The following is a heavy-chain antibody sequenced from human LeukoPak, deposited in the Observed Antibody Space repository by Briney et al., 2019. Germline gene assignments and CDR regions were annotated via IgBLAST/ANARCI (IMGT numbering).Heavy chain of an antibody. CDR3: ARRDGSVLRYFDWLDLDAFDI. J-gene: IGHJ3*02. V-gene: IGHV1-2*02. Sequence: GASVKVSCKASGYTFTGYYMHWVRQAPGQGLEWMGWINPNSGGTNYAQKFQGRVTMTRDTSISTAYMELSRLRSDDTAVYYCARRDGSVLRYFDWLDLDAFDIWGQGTMVTVSS. D-gene: IGHD3-9*01. CDR2: INPNSGGT. CDR1: GYTFTGYY.